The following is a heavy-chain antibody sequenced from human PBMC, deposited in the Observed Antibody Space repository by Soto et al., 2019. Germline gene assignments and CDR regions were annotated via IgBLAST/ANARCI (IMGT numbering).Heavy chain of an antibody. Sequence: QVQLQESGPGLVKPSETLSLTCTVSGGSISSYYWSWIRQPPGKGLEWIGYIYYSGSTNYNPSLKSRVTISVDTSKNQFSLKLSSVTAADTAVYYCARFNDYNDAFDIWGQGTMVTVSS. CDR2: IYYSGST. CDR1: GGSISSYY. D-gene: IGHD4-4*01. J-gene: IGHJ3*02. CDR3: ARFNDYNDAFDI. V-gene: IGHV4-59*01.